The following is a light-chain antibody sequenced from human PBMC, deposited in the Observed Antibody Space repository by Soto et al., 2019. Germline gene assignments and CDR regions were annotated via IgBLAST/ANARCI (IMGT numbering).Light chain of an antibody. J-gene: IGLJ1*01. CDR2: DDT. V-gene: IGLV3-21*02. CDR1: KIGFKS. CDR3: QVWHSDDHHYV. Sequence: YELAQPPSVSVAPGQTATITCEGKKIGFKSVNWYQQEPGQAPVLVVYDDTARPSGVPARFSASSSGNTATLTISRVEAGDEADYYCQVWHSDDHHYVFGTGTKVTVL.